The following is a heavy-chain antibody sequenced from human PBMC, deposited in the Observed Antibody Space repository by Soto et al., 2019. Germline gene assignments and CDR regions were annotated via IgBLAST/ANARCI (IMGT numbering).Heavy chain of an antibody. V-gene: IGHV3-23*01. J-gene: IGHJ3*02. Sequence: GGSLRLSCAASGFTFSSYAMSWVRQAPGKGLEWVSAISGSGGSTYYADSVKGRFTISRDNSKNTLYLQMNSLRAEDTAVYYCAKDVTMIVVVIPDDAFDIWGQGTMVTVSS. D-gene: IGHD3-22*01. CDR2: ISGSGGST. CDR1: GFTFSSYA. CDR3: AKDVTMIVVVIPDDAFDI.